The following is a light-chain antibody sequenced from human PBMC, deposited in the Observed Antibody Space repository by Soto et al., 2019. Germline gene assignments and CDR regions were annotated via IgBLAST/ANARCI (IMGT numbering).Light chain of an antibody. CDR3: QQYNNWQWT. J-gene: IGKJ1*01. Sequence: ENVMTQSPATLSVSPGERATLSCMASQSVSSNLAWYQQKPGQAPRLLIYGASTRATGIPARFSGSGSGTEFTLTIGSLQSGDFAVYYCQQYNNWQWTFGQGTKVDIK. CDR2: GAS. V-gene: IGKV3-15*01. CDR1: QSVSSN.